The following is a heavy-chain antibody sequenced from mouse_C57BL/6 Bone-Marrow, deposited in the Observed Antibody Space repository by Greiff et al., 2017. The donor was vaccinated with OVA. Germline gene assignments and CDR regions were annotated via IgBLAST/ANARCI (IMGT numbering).Heavy chain of an antibody. CDR2: ISYDGSN. J-gene: IGHJ3*01. CDR3: ARDRSYGSPPWFAY. V-gene: IGHV3-6*01. Sequence: DVHLVESGPGLVKPSQSLSLTCSVTGYSITSGYYWNWIRQFPGNKLEWMGYISYDGSNNYNPSLKNRISITRDTSKNQFFLKLNSVTTEDTATYYCARDRSYGSPPWFAYWGQGTLVTVAA. D-gene: IGHD1-1*01. CDR1: GYSITSGYY.